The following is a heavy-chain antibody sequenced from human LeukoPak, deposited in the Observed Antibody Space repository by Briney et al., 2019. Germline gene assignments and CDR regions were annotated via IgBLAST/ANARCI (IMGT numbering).Heavy chain of an antibody. D-gene: IGHD6-13*01. CDR2: IYTSGSP. V-gene: IGHV4-61*02. CDR3: ARLTSSWYQDWYFDL. J-gene: IGHJ2*01. Sequence: SETLSLTCTVSGDSISSGSYYWSWIRQPAAKGLEWIGRIYTSGSPNYNPSLKSRVTMSVDTSKNQFSLKLSSVTAADTAVYYCARLTSSWYQDWYFDLWGRGTLVTVSS. CDR1: GDSISSGSYY.